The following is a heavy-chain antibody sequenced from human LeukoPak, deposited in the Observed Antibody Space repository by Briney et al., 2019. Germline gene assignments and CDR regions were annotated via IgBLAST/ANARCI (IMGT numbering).Heavy chain of an antibody. CDR2: IVVGSGNT. D-gene: IGHD3-10*01. CDR1: GCTFTSSA. CDR3: AAGDVNGSGSYSVPDFDY. Sequence: GTSVKVSCKASGCTFTSSAVQWVRQARGQRLEWVGWIVVGSGNTNYAQKFQERVTITRDMSTSTAYMELSSLRSEDTAVYYCAAGDVNGSGSYSVPDFDYWGQGTLVTVSS. V-gene: IGHV1-58*01. J-gene: IGHJ4*02.